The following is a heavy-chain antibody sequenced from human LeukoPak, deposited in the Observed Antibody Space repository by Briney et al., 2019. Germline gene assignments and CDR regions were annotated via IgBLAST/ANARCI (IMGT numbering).Heavy chain of an antibody. CDR3: ATTYYYDGSGYYFMPPFDY. J-gene: IGHJ4*02. V-gene: IGHV4-4*02. D-gene: IGHD3-22*01. CDR1: GGSISSRNW. CDR2: IYHSGSA. Sequence: SGTLSLTCAVSGGSISSRNWWSWVRQPPGKGLEWIGEIYHSGSANYNPSLESRVTMSVDKSKNQFSLKLSSVTAADTAVYYCATTYYYDGSGYYFMPPFDYWGQGTPVTVSS.